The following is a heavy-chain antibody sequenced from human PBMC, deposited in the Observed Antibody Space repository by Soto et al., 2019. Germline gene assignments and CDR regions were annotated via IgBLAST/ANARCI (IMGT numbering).Heavy chain of an antibody. J-gene: IGHJ3*02. CDR3: AKGILLEPPGTRAFDI. CDR1: GFSLSTYV. D-gene: IGHD1-1*01. CDR2: VGSSGTT. Sequence: EVQLLESGGGLVQPGGSLRLSCAVSGFSLSTYVMSWVRQAPGKGLEWVSNVGSSGTTFYPDSVRGRFTISRDNSNNALFLQMNTLRADDTGLYHCAKGILLEPPGTRAFDIWGQGTMVIVSS. V-gene: IGHV3-23*01.